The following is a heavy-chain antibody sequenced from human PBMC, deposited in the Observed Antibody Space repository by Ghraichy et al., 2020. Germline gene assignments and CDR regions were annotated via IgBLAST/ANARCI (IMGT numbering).Heavy chain of an antibody. CDR2: ISANGGNT. Sequence: GGSLRLSCAASGFTFSNYAMSWVRQAPGKGLEWVSTISANGGNTHYADSVRGRFTISRDNSKSAFFLQLNSLRVDDTAIYFCVSEDYSYQLDVWGKGTMVTASS. CDR3: VSEDYSYQLDV. CDR1: GFTFSNYA. V-gene: IGHV3-23*01. D-gene: IGHD3-22*01. J-gene: IGHJ6*04.